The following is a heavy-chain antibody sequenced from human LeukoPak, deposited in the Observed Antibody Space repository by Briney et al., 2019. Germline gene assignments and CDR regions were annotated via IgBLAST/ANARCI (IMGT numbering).Heavy chain of an antibody. J-gene: IGHJ6*02. CDR3: ARVGKGGLLRLDV. V-gene: IGHV4-34*01. CDR1: GGSFSGYY. D-gene: IGHD1-26*01. CDR2: INHSGNT. Sequence: PSETLSLTCAVYGGSFSGYYWSWIRQSLGKGLEWIGEINHSGNTKYNPSLEGRVTISVDTSKNQFSLKLSSVTAADTAVYYCARVGKGGLLRLDVWGQGTTVTVSS.